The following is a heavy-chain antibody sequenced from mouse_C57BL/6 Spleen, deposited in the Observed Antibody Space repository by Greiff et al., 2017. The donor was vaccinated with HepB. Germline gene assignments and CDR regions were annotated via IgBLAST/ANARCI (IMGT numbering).Heavy chain of an antibody. Sequence: VQLQQSGPELVKPGASVKISCKASGYTFTDYYMNWVKQSHGKSLEWIGDINPNNGGTSYNQKFKGKATLTVDKSSSTAYMELRSLTSEDSAVYYCARGEITRYVDVWGTGTTVTVAS. J-gene: IGHJ1*03. CDR3: ARGEITRYVDV. CDR1: GYTFTDYY. V-gene: IGHV1-26*01. D-gene: IGHD1-1*01. CDR2: INPNNGGT.